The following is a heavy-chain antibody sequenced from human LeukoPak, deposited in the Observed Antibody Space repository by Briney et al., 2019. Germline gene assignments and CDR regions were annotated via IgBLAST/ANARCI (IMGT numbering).Heavy chain of an antibody. CDR1: GGSISSYY. V-gene: IGHV4-59*08. J-gene: IGHJ4*02. CDR2: IYYSGST. Sequence: SETLSLTCTVSGGSISSYYWSWIRQPPGKALEWIGYIYYSGSTNCDPSLKSRVTISVDTSKNQFSLKLSSVTAADTAVYYCARRHLSGYYFDYWGQGTLVTVSS. CDR3: ARRHLSGYYFDY. D-gene: IGHD3-10*01.